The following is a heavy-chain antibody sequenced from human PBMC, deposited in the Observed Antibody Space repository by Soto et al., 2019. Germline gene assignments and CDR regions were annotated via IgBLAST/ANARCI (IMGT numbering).Heavy chain of an antibody. CDR3: ARRIAVAGGYNWFDP. J-gene: IGHJ5*02. D-gene: IGHD6-19*01. CDR1: GSTYPSYV. V-gene: IGHV1-18*01. CDR2: ISAYNGNT. Sequence: ASVQVSCQASGSTYPSYVISWVRQAPGQGLEWMGWISAYNGNTNYAQKLQGRVTMTTDTSTSTAYMELGSLRSDDTAVYYCARRIAVAGGYNWFDPWGQGTLVTVSS.